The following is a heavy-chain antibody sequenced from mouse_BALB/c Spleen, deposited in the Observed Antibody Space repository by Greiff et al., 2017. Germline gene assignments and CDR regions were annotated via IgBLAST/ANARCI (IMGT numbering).Heavy chain of an antibody. D-gene: IGHD1-2*01. CDR2: INPSTGYT. CDR3: ARRGLSTARAMDY. J-gene: IGHJ4*01. Sequence: QVHVKQSGAELAKPGASVKMSCKASGYTFTSYWMHWVKQRPGQGLEWIGYINPSTGYTEYNQKFKDKATLTADKSSSTAYMQLSSLTSEDSAVYYCARRGLSTARAMDYWGQGTSVTVSS. CDR1: GYTFTSYW. V-gene: IGHV1-7*01.